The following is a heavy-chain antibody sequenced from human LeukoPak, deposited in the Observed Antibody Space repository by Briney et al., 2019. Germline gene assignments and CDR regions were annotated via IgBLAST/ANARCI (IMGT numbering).Heavy chain of an antibody. CDR1: GDSVSSNCAS. Sequence: SHTLALPCAICGDSVSSNCASWNWIRQSPSRGLEWLGRTYYRSKSYNDYAMSVKSRITINPDTSNNQFSLQLNSVTPEDTAVYYCARNRPLDVWGQGTTVTVSS. V-gene: IGHV6-1*01. CDR3: ARNRPLDV. CDR2: TYYRSKSYN. J-gene: IGHJ6*02. D-gene: IGHD6-6*01.